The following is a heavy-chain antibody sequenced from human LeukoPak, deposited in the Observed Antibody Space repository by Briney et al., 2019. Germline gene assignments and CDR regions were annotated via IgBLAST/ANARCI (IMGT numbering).Heavy chain of an antibody. CDR1: GGSISTTTYY. CDR2: IYSSVNT. D-gene: IGHD3-22*01. Sequence: SETLSLTCTVSGGSISTTTYYWAWIRQSPGKGLEWIGSIYSSVNTYYNPSLKSRVTISVDTPENHFSLKLSSVTAADTAVYYCASYSYDSSGYSELDDWGQGTLVTVSA. CDR3: ASYSYDSSGYSELDD. J-gene: IGHJ4*02. V-gene: IGHV4-39*02.